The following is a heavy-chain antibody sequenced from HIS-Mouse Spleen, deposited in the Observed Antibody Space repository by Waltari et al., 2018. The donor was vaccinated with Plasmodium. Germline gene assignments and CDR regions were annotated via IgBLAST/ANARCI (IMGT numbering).Heavy chain of an antibody. CDR1: GFTFSRYG. CDR3: AKGSFIGRGYDPWAFDI. D-gene: IGHD5-12*01. CDR2: ISYDGSNK. V-gene: IGHV3-30*18. Sequence: QVQLMASGGGVVQPGRSLRRSCAASGFTFSRYGMHWVRQAQGKGLEWVAGISYDGSNKYYADSVKGRFTISRDNSKNTLYLQMNSLRAEDTAVYYCAKGSFIGRGYDPWAFDIWGQGTMVTVSS. J-gene: IGHJ3*02.